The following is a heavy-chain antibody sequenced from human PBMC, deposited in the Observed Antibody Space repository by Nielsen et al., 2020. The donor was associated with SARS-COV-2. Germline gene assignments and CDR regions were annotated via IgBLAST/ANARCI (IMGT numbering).Heavy chain of an antibody. CDR3: ARLESSSWYWSY. J-gene: IGHJ4*02. Sequence: GESLKISCAASGFTFSSYAMYWVRQAPGKGLEWVAVISYDGSNKYYADSVKGRFTISRDNAKNSLYLQMNSLRAEDTAVYYCARLESSSWYWSYWGQGTLVTVSS. D-gene: IGHD6-13*01. CDR1: GFTFSSYA. CDR2: ISYDGSNK. V-gene: IGHV3-30*07.